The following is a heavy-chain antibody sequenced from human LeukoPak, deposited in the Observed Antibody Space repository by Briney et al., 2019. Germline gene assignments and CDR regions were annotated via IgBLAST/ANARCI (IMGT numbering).Heavy chain of an antibody. J-gene: IGHJ6*03. Sequence: ASVNVSCKASGYTFTGYYMHWVGQPPGQGLDWMGWINPNSGGTDYAQKFQGRVTMTRYTSISTAYMELSRLRSDDTAVYYCARDGMVRGVYYYMDVWGKGTTVTVSS. CDR1: GYTFTGYY. CDR3: ARDGMVRGVYYYMDV. D-gene: IGHD3-10*01. V-gene: IGHV1-2*02. CDR2: INPNSGGT.